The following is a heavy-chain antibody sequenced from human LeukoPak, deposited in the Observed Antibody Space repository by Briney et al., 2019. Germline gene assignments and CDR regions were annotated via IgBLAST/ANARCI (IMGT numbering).Heavy chain of an antibody. CDR1: GGSISSYY. J-gene: IGHJ5*02. Sequence: SETLSLTCTVSGGSISSYYWSWIRQPPGKGLEWIGEINHSGSTNYNPSLKSRVTISVDTSKNQFSLKLSSVTAADTAVYYCAYTYYDFWSGYSERKNWFDPWGQGTLVTVSS. V-gene: IGHV4-34*01. D-gene: IGHD3-3*01. CDR2: INHSGST. CDR3: AYTYYDFWSGYSERKNWFDP.